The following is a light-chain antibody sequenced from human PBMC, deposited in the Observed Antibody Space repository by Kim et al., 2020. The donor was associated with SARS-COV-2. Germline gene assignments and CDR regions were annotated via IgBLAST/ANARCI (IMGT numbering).Light chain of an antibody. V-gene: IGKV1-17*01. CDR2: GAS. CDR3: LQHHAYPRT. J-gene: IGKJ1*01. Sequence: ASLGDRVTIACRASQGIRSDLGWYQQKPGGAPTRLIYGASTLESGVPSRFSGSGSGTEFTLTISSLQPEDFATYYCLQHHAYPRTFGQGTKVDIK. CDR1: QGIRSD.